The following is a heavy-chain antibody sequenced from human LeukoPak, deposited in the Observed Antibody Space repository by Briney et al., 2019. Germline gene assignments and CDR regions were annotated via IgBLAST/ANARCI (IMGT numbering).Heavy chain of an antibody. CDR1: GGSSSGYY. CDR3: TRGYGSGSYFVY. CDR2: INHSGST. D-gene: IGHD3-10*01. V-gene: IGHV4-34*01. Sequence: SSETLSLTCAVYGGSSSGYYWSWIRQPPGKGLEWIGEINHSGSTNQNPSLKSRVTISIDTSNNHFSLKLSSVTAADTAVYYCTRGYGSGSYFVYWGQGTLVTVST. J-gene: IGHJ4*02.